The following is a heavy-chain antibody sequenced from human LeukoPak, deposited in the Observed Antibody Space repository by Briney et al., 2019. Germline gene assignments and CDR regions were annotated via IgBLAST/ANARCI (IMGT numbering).Heavy chain of an antibody. CDR1: GRSLSSYY. CDR3: ARLRPVAGYDAFDI. D-gene: IGHD6-19*01. Sequence: AETLSLTCSVSGRSLSSYYRSWIRQPPGKGLEWIGCIYYSGSTNYNPSLKSPVTMSVDTSKNQFSLKLTSVTAADTAVYYCARLRPVAGYDAFDIWGHGTMVTVSS. J-gene: IGHJ3*02. CDR2: IYYSGST. V-gene: IGHV4-59*08.